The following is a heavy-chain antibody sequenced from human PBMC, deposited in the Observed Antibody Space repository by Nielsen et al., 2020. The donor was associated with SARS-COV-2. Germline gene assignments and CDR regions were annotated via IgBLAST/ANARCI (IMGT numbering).Heavy chain of an antibody. CDR2: IYYSGST. V-gene: IGHV4-39*07. D-gene: IGHD6-13*01. Sequence: WIRQPPGKGLEWIGTIYYSGSTYYNPSLKSRVTISIDTSKDQISLKMNSVTAADTAVYYCARDRQSSGWFSNNWFDPWGQGTLVTVSS. J-gene: IGHJ5*02. CDR3: ARDRQSSGWFSNNWFDP.